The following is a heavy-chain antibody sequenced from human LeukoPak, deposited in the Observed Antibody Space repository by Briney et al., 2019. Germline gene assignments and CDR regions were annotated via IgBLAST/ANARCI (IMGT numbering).Heavy chain of an antibody. D-gene: IGHD5-18*01. V-gene: IGHV3-66*01. CDR1: GFTAINND. Sequence: GGSLRHSCAASGFTAINNDMTRGRPAPGKGLEWVSVIHSGGSTDYADSVKGRFTISRDNSKNTLYLQMNSLRAEDTAVYYCARGTTAMSPFDYWGQGTMVTVSS. CDR3: ARGTTAMSPFDY. CDR2: IHSGGST. J-gene: IGHJ4*02.